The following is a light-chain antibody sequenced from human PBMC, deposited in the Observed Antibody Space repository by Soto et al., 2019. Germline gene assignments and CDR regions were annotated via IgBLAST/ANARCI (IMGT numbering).Light chain of an antibody. CDR2: GAS. V-gene: IGKV3-15*01. CDR3: QQYSSWPLT. J-gene: IGKJ1*01. CDR1: QSVSSN. Sequence: EIVMTQSPATLSVSPGERATLSCRASQSVSSNLAWYQQKPGQAPRLLIYGASTRAPGIPARFSGSGSGTELTLTISSLQSEDFAIYYCQQYSSWPLTFGQGTKVEIK.